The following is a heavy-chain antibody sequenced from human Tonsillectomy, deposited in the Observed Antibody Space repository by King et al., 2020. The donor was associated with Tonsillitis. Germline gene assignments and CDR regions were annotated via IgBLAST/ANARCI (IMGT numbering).Heavy chain of an antibody. CDR2: FRSKADAGTT. CDR3: PRLDEVWRGYPRYWFDP. V-gene: IGHV3-49*01. Sequence: MSCFPQPPGTGLEWGGFFRSKADAGTTEYTPSVKGRFSISSDDSKSSAYLQMNSLKTEGTAVYYCPRLDEVWRGYPRYWFDPWSRGTLVAVAS. J-gene: IGHJ5*02. D-gene: IGHD3-3*01.